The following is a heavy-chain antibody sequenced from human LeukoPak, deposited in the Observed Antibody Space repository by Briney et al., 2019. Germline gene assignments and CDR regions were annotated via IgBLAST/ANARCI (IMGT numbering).Heavy chain of an antibody. CDR2: FYHTGST. CDR1: GYSISLGYY. CDR3: ARDMGWNGLVDS. V-gene: IGHV4-38-2*02. Sequence: PSETLSLTCTVSGYSISLGYYWGWIRQPPGKGLEWIGSFYHTGSTYYNPSLKSRVTVSGDTSKNQFSLKLSSVTAADTAVYFCARDMGWNGLVDSWGQGTLVTVSS. J-gene: IGHJ4*02. D-gene: IGHD1-1*01.